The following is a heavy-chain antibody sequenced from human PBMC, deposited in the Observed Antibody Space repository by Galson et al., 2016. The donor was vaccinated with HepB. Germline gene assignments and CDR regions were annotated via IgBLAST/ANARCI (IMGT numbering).Heavy chain of an antibody. Sequence: SETLSLTCAVSGGSLNSYNWWSWVRQSPEKGLEWIGEVYHSGTTNYNPSLKSRATISMDKSKNQFSLKLTSVTAADTAVYYCAPLGYCTAGTCYKVSWDQGTLVTVSS. CDR2: VYHSGTT. J-gene: IGHJ5*02. D-gene: IGHD2-8*02. CDR3: APLGYCTAGTCYKVS. V-gene: IGHV4-4*02. CDR1: GGSLNSYNW.